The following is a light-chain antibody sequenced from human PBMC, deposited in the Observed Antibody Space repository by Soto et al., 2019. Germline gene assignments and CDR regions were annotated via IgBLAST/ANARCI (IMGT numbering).Light chain of an antibody. CDR3: QQRCNWPPVT. V-gene: IGKV3-11*01. CDR1: QSVSGC. CDR2: DAS. Sequence: ESVLTQSPATLSLSPGERATLSCRACQSVSGCLAWYQQKPGQAPRLLIFDASNRATGIPARFSGSGSGTDFTLTISSLEPEDFAIYYCQQRCNWPPVTFGGATKVDIK. J-gene: IGKJ4*01.